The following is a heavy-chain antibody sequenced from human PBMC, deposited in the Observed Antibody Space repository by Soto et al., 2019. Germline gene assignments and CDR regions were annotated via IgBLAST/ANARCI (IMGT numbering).Heavy chain of an antibody. CDR3: ARSKYEVVAGSGSFCP. CDR1: GGSITSGGYS. J-gene: IGHJ5*02. V-gene: IGHV4-30-2*01. D-gene: IGHD2-15*01. CDR2: LYHSGNT. Sequence: QLQLQESGSGLVKPSETLSLNCAVSGGSITSGGYSWGWIRQPPGQGLEWIGYLYHSGNTYYNPSLKGRVTSSLDQSRHQISLRLNSVTAADTAVYFCARSKYEVVAGSGSFCPWAQAPLLTVST.